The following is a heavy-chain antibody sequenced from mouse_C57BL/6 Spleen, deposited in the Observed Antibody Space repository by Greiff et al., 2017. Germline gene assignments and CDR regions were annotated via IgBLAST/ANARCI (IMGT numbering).Heavy chain of an antibody. CDR1: GFNIKDYY. CDR2: IDPEDGEP. D-gene: IGHD1-1*02. Sequence: EVQLQQPGAELVKPGASVKLSCTASGFNIKDYYMPWVKQRTEQGLEWIGRIDPEDGEPKYAPKFQGKATITADTSSNTACLQLSSLQSEDTAVYYCASGGRGYFDVWGTGTTVTVSS. J-gene: IGHJ1*03. CDR3: ASGGRGYFDV. V-gene: IGHV14-2*01.